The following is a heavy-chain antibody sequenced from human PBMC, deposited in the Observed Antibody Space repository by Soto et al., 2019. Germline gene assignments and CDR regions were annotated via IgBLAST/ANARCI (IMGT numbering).Heavy chain of an antibody. J-gene: IGHJ4*02. D-gene: IGHD3-22*01. CDR1: GGSISSGAYY. CDR3: ARVSGYYDSSGPTLDY. Sequence: SETLSLTCTVSGGSISSGAYYWSWVRQHPGKGLEWIGYICTGGSTYYNPSLKSRVTISIDRSKNQFSLKLSSVTAADTAVYYCARVSGYYDSSGPTLDYWGQGTLVTVSS. CDR2: ICTGGST. V-gene: IGHV4-30-2*01.